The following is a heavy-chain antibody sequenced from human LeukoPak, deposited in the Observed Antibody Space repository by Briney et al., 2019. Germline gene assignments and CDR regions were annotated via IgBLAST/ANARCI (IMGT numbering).Heavy chain of an antibody. J-gene: IGHJ4*02. Sequence: GASVKVSCKASGYTFTSYGISWVRQAPGQGLEWMGWINPNSGGTNYAQKFQGRVTMTRDTSISTAYMELSRLRSDDTAVYYCARSQVESGWGQGTLVTVSS. V-gene: IGHV1-2*02. CDR3: ARSQVESG. CDR1: GYTFTSYG. CDR2: INPNSGGT. D-gene: IGHD5-24*01.